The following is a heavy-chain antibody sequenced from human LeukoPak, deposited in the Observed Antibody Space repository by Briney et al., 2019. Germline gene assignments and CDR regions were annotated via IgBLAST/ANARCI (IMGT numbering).Heavy chain of an antibody. D-gene: IGHD3-22*01. Sequence: GGSLRLSCAASGFTFSSYAMSWVRQAPGKGLEWVSAISGSGGSTYYADSVKGRFTISRDNAKNSLYLQMNSLRAEDTAVYYCARDARWYYDSSGYSDYWGQGTLVTVSS. J-gene: IGHJ4*02. CDR3: ARDARWYYDSSGYSDY. V-gene: IGHV3-23*01. CDR1: GFTFSSYA. CDR2: ISGSGGST.